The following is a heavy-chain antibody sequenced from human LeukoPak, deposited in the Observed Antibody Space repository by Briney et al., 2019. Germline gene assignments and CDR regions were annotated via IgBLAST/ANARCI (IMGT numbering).Heavy chain of an antibody. CDR3: ARAFKDIVVVPAAERGDWFDP. J-gene: IGHJ5*02. CDR1: GFTFSSYS. Sequence: GGPLRLSCAASGFTFSSYSMNWVRQAPGKGLEWVSSISSSSSYIYYADSVKGRFTISRDNAKNSLYLQMNSLRAEDTAVYYCARAFKDIVVVPAAERGDWFDPWGQGTLVTVSS. D-gene: IGHD2-2*01. V-gene: IGHV3-21*01. CDR2: ISSSSSYI.